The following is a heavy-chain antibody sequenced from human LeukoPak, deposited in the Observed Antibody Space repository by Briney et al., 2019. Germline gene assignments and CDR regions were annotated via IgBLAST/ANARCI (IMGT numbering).Heavy chain of an antibody. V-gene: IGHV3-48*04. J-gene: IGHJ6*03. CDR3: ARERISRYYYYYMDV. D-gene: IGHD2/OR15-2a*01. CDR2: ISSSGSTI. CDR1: GFTFSSYW. Sequence: HTGGSLRLSCAASGFTFSSYWMSWVRQAPGKGLEWVSYISSSGSTIYYADSVKGRFTISRDNAKNSLYLQMNSLRAEDTAVYYCARERISRYYYYYMDVWGEGTTVTVSS.